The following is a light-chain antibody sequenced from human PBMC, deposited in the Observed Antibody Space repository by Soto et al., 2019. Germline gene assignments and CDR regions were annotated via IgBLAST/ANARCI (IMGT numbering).Light chain of an antibody. V-gene: IGKV4-1*01. Sequence: DIVMTQSPDSLSVSLGERATINCKSSQSFLYSSNNKNYLAWYQQKPGQPPKLLIYWASTRESGVPDRFSGSGSGTDFILTISRLEPEDFAVYYCQQYGRSPWTFGQGTKVDIK. CDR2: WAS. J-gene: IGKJ1*01. CDR1: QSFLYSSNNKNY. CDR3: QQYGRSPWT.